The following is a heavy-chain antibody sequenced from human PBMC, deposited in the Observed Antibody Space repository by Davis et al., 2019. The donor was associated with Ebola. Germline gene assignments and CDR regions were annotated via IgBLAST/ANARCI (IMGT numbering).Heavy chain of an antibody. Sequence: GESLKISCAASGFTFSSYAMSWVRQAPGKGLEWVSAISGSGGSTYYADSVKGRFTISRDNSKNTLYLQMNSLRAEDTAVYYCAKGLGSSGYSDFDYWGQGTLVTVSS. J-gene: IGHJ4*02. V-gene: IGHV3-23*01. CDR3: AKGLGSSGYSDFDY. CDR1: GFTFSSYA. D-gene: IGHD3-22*01. CDR2: ISGSGGST.